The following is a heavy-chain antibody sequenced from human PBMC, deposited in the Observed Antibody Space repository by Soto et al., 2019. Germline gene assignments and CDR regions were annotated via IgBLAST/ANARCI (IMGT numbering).Heavy chain of an antibody. CDR2: IYSGGST. J-gene: IGHJ6*02. CDR1: GFTVSSNY. D-gene: IGHD1-1*01. V-gene: IGHV3-53*01. CDR3: ARERTRTGLYYYYYGMDV. Sequence: PAGSLSLSCAASGFTVSSNYMSWVRQAPGKGLEWVSVIYSGGSTYYADSVKGRFTISRANSKNTLYLQMNSLRAEDTAVYYCARERTRTGLYYYYYGMDVWGQGTTVTVSS.